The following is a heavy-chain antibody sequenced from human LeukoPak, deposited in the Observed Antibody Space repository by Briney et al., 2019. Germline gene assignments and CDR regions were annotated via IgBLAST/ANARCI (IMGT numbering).Heavy chain of an antibody. J-gene: IGHJ3*02. D-gene: IGHD3-16*01. Sequence: SETLSLTCTVSGGSVSSGSYYWSWIRQPPGKGLEWIGYISYSGSTKYNPSLKSRVTMSLDTSKNQFSLKVSSVTAADTAVYYCARVLDLSKRGLDAFDIWGQGTMVTVSS. CDR2: ISYSGST. CDR3: ARVLDLSKRGLDAFDI. CDR1: GGSVSSGSYY. V-gene: IGHV4-61*01.